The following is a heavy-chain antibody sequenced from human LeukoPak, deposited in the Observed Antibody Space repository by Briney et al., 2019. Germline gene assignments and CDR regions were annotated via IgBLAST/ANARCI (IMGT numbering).Heavy chain of an antibody. V-gene: IGHV1-69*05. CDR3: ASGYCSGGSCLTHFHF. J-gene: IGHJ4*02. CDR2: IIPIFGTS. D-gene: IGHD2-15*01. CDR1: GGTFSNSA. Sequence: SVKVSCKASGGTFSNSAISWVRQAPGQELQWMGKIIPIFGTSNYAQKFQGRVTITTGESTSTAYMELSSLRSEDTAVYYCASGYCSGGSCLTHFHFWGQGTLVTVSS.